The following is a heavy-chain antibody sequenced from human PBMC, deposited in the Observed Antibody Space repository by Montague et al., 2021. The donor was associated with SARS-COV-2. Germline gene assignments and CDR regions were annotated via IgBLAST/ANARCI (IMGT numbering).Heavy chain of an antibody. CDR1: GGSISSFY. V-gene: IGHV4-59*08. CDR3: ARHYSATLPAVY. CDR2: ISDSGST. Sequence: SETRSLTCTVSGGSISSFYWSWFRQPPGKGLEWIGCISDSGSTNYNPSLTSRVTMSVDTSKNQFSLKVNSVTAADTAVYYCARHYSATLPAVYWGQGTLVTVSS. D-gene: IGHD2-15*01. J-gene: IGHJ4*02.